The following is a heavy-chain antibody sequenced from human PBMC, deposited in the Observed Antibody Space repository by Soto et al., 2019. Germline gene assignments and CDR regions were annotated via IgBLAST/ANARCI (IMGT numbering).Heavy chain of an antibody. D-gene: IGHD6-19*01. J-gene: IGHJ4*02. Sequence: EVQLLESGGGLVQPGGSLRLSCAASGFTFSSYAMSWVRQAPGKGLEWVSAISGSGGSTYYADSVKGRFTISRDNSKNTLYLQMNSRRAEVTAVYYCAKEPRGGRSGGYRWCDYWGQGTLVTVSS. CDR2: ISGSGGST. V-gene: IGHV3-23*01. CDR1: GFTFSSYA. CDR3: AKEPRGGRSGGYRWCDY.